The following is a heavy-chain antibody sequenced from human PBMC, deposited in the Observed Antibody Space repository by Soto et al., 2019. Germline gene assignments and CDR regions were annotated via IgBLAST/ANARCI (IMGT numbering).Heavy chain of an antibody. D-gene: IGHD6-6*01. CDR1: GFPFSSSW. V-gene: IGHV3-74*01. Sequence: PGGSLRLSCAASGFPFSSSWMHWVRQAPGKGLVWVSLINSDGSSTSYADSVKGRFTISRDNAKNTLYLQMNSLRAEDTAVYYCARDLIAARPSQGYWGQGTLVTVSS. CDR3: ARDLIAARPSQGY. J-gene: IGHJ4*02. CDR2: INSDGSST.